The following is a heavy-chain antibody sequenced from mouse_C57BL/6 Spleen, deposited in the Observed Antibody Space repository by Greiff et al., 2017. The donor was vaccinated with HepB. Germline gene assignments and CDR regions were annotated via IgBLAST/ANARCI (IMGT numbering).Heavy chain of an antibody. CDR1: GYTFTDYN. CDR3: ARGTAGYYAMDY. CDR2: INPNNGGT. J-gene: IGHJ4*01. Sequence: DVKLVESGPELVKPGASVKIPCKASGYTFTDYNMDWVKQSHGKSLEWIGDINPNNGGTIYNQKFKGKATLTVDKSSSTAYMELRSLTSEDTAVYYCARGTAGYYAMDYWGQGTSVTVSS. V-gene: IGHV1-18*01. D-gene: IGHD1-2*01.